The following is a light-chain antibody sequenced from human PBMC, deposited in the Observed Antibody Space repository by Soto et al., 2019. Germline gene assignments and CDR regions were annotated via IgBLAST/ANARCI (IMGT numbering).Light chain of an antibody. CDR3: SSYTSSSTQV. CDR2: EVS. Sequence: QSALTQPASVSGSPGQSITISCTGTSSDVGGYNYVSWYQQHPGKAPKLMIYEVSHRPSGVCNRFSGSKSANTASLTISGLQAEDEADYYCSSYTSSSTQVFGGGTKLTVL. J-gene: IGLJ3*02. CDR1: SSDVGGYNY. V-gene: IGLV2-14*01.